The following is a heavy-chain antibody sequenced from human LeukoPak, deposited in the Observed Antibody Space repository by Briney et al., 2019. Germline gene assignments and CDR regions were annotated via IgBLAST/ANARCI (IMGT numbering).Heavy chain of an antibody. CDR2: ISGSGGST. D-gene: IGHD1-26*01. J-gene: IGHJ4*02. V-gene: IGHV3-23*01. CDR1: GFTFSSYA. Sequence: GGSLRLSCAASGFTFSSYAMSWVRQAPGKGLEWASAISGSGGSTYYADSVKGRFTISRDNSKNTLYLQMNSLRAEDTAVYYCAKGGKWELLVYYWGQGTLVTVSS. CDR3: AKGGKWELLVYY.